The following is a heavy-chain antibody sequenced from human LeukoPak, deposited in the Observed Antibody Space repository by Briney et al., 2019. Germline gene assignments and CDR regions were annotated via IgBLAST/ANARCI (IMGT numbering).Heavy chain of an antibody. Sequence: PSETLSLTCVVSGDSFSSHYWTWIRQSPGKGLEWIGYITYIGSTDYNPSLKSRVTISIDTSKNQFSLKLRSVTAADTAVYYCARDLVTVTKGLDIWAQRTMDSVPS. CDR1: GDSFSSHY. D-gene: IGHD4-17*01. J-gene: IGHJ3*02. CDR3: ARDLVTVTKGLDI. CDR2: ITYIGST. V-gene: IGHV4-59*11.